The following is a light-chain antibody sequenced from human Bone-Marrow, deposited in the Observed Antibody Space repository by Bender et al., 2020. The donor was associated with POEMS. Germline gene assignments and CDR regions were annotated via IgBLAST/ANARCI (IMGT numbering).Light chain of an antibody. J-gene: IGLJ3*02. CDR3: AVWDDSLNGWV. CDR2: SIH. V-gene: IGLV1-44*01. Sequence: QSVLTQPPSASGTPGQRVTISCSGGSSNIGAHAVNWYQHLPGTAPKLLIYSIHRRPSEVPDRFSGSRSGTSASLAISGLQSGDEADYYCAVWDDSLNGWVFGGGTKLTVL. CDR1: SSNIGAHA.